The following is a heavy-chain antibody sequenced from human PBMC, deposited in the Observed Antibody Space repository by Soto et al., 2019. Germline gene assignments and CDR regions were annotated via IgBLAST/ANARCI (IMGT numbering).Heavy chain of an antibody. J-gene: IGHJ4*02. V-gene: IGHV3-33*01. CDR1: GFTFSSYG. CDR3: AREYSRRDYFDY. D-gene: IGHD5-18*01. Sequence: QVQLVESGGGVVQPGRSLRLSCAASGFTFSSYGMHWVRQAPGKGLEWVAVIWYDGSNKYYADSVKGRFTISRDNSKTQLYMQMNSLRAEDTAVYYWAREYSRRDYFDYWGQGTLVTVSS. CDR2: IWYDGSNK.